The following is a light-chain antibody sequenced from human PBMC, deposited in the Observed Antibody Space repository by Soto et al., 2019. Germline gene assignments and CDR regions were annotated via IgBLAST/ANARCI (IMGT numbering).Light chain of an antibody. CDR2: ATS. V-gene: IGKV1D-12*01. Sequence: DIQMTQSLSSVSASVGDTVTITCRASQGIYSRLAWYQQKPGKAPELLIYATSTLQNGVPSRFSGSGFGTDFTLSISSLQPEDSASYFCQQTDDFPLTFGGGTKVDIK. J-gene: IGKJ4*01. CDR1: QGIYSR. CDR3: QQTDDFPLT.